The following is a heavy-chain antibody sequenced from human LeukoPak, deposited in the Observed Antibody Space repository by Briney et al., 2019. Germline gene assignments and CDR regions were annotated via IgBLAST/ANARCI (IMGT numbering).Heavy chain of an antibody. CDR1: GYTFTSYG. V-gene: IGHV1-18*01. D-gene: IGHD3-3*01. CDR2: ISAYNGNT. J-gene: IGHJ4*02. Sequence: ASVKVSCKASGYTFTSYGISWVRQAPGQGLEWMGWISAYNGNTNYAQKLQGRVTMTTDTSTSTAYMELRSLRSDDTAVYYCARDTYCDFWSGYYVVDPDDYWGQGTLVTVSS. CDR3: ARDTYCDFWSGYYVVDPDDY.